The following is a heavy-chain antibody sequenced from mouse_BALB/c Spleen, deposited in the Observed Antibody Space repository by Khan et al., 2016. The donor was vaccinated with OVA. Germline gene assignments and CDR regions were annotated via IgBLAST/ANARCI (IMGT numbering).Heavy chain of an antibody. CDR2: INSDGYST. V-gene: IGHV5-6*01. J-gene: IGHJ3*01. CDR3: ASHLTGCFAY. CDR1: GFTFSAYG. Sequence: EVELVESGGDLVKPGGSLRLSCAASGFTFSAYGMSWVRQTPDKRLEWVATINSDGYSTYYSDTVKGRFTISRNNAENTLYLQVRSLKSEDTAIYYSASHLTGCFAYWGQGTLDTVSA. D-gene: IGHD4-1*01.